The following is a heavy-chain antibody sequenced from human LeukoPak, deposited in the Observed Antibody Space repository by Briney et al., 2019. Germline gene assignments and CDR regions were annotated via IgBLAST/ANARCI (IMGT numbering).Heavy chain of an antibody. J-gene: IGHJ4*02. CDR1: GGSISSYY. V-gene: IGHV4-59*01. D-gene: IGHD6-6*01. Sequence: TASETLSLTCTVSGGSISSYYWSWIRQPPGKGLEWIGYIYYSGSTNYNPSLKSRVTISVDTSKNQFSLKLSPVTAADTAVYYCARGAQLLRDYWGQGTLVTVSS. CDR3: ARGAQLLRDY. CDR2: IYYSGST.